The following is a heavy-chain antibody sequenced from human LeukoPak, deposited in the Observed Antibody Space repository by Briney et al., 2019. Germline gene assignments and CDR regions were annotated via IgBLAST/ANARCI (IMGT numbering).Heavy chain of an antibody. V-gene: IGHV4-39*02. CDR1: GGSISSYY. CDR2: IYYSGST. J-gene: IGHJ3*02. D-gene: IGHD5-18*01. CDR3: AKEGYSYALGGAFVI. Sequence: SETLSLTCTVSGGSISSYYWGWIRQPPGKGLEWIGSIYYSGSTYYNPSLKSRVTISVDTSKNQFSLKLSSVTAADTAVYYCAKEGYSYALGGAFVIWGQGTMVTVSS.